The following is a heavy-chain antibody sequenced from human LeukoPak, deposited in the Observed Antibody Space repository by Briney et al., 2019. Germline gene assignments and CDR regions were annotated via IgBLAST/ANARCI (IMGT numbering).Heavy chain of an antibody. CDR2: IYYSGST. CDR1: GGSISSYY. V-gene: IGHV4-59*08. CDR3: ARLRPITIFDY. J-gene: IGHJ4*02. D-gene: IGHD3-3*01. Sequence: PSETLSLTCTVSGGSISSYYWSWIRQPPGKGLEWIGYIYYSGSTNYNPSLKSRVTISVDTSKNQFSLKLSPVTAADTAVYYCARLRPITIFDYWGQGTLVTVSS.